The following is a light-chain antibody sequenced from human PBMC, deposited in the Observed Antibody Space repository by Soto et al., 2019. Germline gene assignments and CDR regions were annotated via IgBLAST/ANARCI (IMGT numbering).Light chain of an antibody. CDR1: QSVLYSSNNKNY. CDR2: WAS. J-gene: IGKJ4*01. V-gene: IGKV4-1*01. Sequence: DIVMTQSPDSLAVSLGERATINCKSSQSVLYSSNNKNYLAWYQQKPGQPPKLLIYWASTRESGVPDRFSGSGSGIDFTLTISSLQAEDVAVFYCQQYYSIRALTFGGGTKVEIK. CDR3: QQYYSIRALT.